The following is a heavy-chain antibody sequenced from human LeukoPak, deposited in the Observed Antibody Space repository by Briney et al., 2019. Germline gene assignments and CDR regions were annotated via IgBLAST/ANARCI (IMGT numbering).Heavy chain of an antibody. CDR3: ARELDGFDP. CDR2: INHSGST. CDR1: GGSFSGYY. D-gene: IGHD3-10*01. J-gene: IGHJ5*02. Sequence: KTSETLSLTCAVYGGSFSGYYWSWIRQPPGKGLEWIGEINHSGSTNYNPSLKSRVTISVDTSKNQFSLKLSSVTAADTAVYYCARELDGFDPWGRGTLVTVSS. V-gene: IGHV4-34*01.